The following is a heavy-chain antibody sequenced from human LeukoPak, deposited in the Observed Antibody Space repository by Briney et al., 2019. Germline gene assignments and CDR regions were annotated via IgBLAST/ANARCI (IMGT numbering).Heavy chain of an antibody. J-gene: IGHJ3*02. Sequence: GASVKVSCKASGYAFIDYYMHWVRQAPGQGLEWMGWVNPNSGGTNYAQKFQGRVTMTGDSSISTAYMDLSRLASDDTAVYYCARPESGDPREDAFDMWGQGTMVTVS. D-gene: IGHD1-26*01. CDR3: ARPESGDPREDAFDM. CDR2: VNPNSGGT. CDR1: GYAFIDYY. V-gene: IGHV1-2*02.